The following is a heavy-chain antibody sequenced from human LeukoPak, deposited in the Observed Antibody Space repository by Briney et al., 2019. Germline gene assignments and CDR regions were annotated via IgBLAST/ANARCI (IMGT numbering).Heavy chain of an antibody. Sequence: SETLSLTCAVYGGSFSGYYWSWIRQPPGKGLEWIGEINHSGSTNYNPSLKSRVTISVDTSKNQFSLKLSSVTAADTAVYYCARGQRGITMMIMVIGQTTYFDYWGQGTLVTVSS. D-gene: IGHD3-22*01. J-gene: IGHJ4*02. V-gene: IGHV4-34*01. CDR1: GGSFSGYY. CDR3: ARGQRGITMMIMVIGQTTYFDY. CDR2: INHSGST.